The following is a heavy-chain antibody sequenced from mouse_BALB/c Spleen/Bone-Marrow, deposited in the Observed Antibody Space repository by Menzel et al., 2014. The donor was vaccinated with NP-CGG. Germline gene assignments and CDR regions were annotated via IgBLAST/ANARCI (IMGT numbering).Heavy chain of an antibody. Sequence: EVQGVESGGGLVQPGGSLRLSCAASGFAFTDYYISWVRRPPGKALKWLGFIRNKVKGYTTDYSASVKGRFTISRDNSQSISYLQMNTLRAEDSATYYCARDENVGIYWYFDVWGAGTTVTVSS. CDR1: GFAFTDYY. CDR3: ARDENVGIYWYFDV. CDR2: IRNKVKGYTT. J-gene: IGHJ1*01. V-gene: IGHV7-3*02.